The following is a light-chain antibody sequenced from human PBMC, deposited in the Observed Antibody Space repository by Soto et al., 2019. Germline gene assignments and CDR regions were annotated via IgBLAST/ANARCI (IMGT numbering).Light chain of an antibody. CDR1: QGISRY. J-gene: IGKJ1*01. CDR3: QQSYVTPWT. V-gene: IGKV1-8*01. CDR2: AAS. Sequence: AIRMTQSPSSRSSSTGDRVTITCGASQGISRYLAWYQQKPGKAPKLLIYAASTLQSGVPSRFSGSASGTDFALTITKLQPEDFATYYCQQSYVTPWTFGQGTKVDIK.